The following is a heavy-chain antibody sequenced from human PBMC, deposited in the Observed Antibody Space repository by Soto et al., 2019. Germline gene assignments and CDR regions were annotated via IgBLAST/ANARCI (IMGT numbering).Heavy chain of an antibody. D-gene: IGHD7-27*01. CDR3: ARETGTGINDAFDI. CDR1: GGSISSGGYY. CDR2: IYYSGST. V-gene: IGHV4-31*03. Sequence: SETLSLTCTVSGGSISSGGYYWSWIRQHPGKGLEWIGYIYYSGSTYYNPSLKSRVTISVDTSKNQFSLKLSSVTAVDTAVYYCARETGTGINDAFDIWGQGTMVTVSS. J-gene: IGHJ3*02.